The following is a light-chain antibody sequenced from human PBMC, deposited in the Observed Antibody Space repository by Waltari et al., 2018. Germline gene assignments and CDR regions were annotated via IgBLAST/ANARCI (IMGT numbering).Light chain of an antibody. CDR3: GTWDDGLGAWV. J-gene: IGLJ3*02. CDR2: RNS. CDR1: SPKIGCDY. Sequence: QSVLTQHPPPSGTPGQRVTNPRPGRSPKIGCDYAYRYQQFPGTAPKLLIYRNSHRPSGVPDRFSGSKFGTSASLAIGGLRSEDEADYYCGTWDDGLGAWVFGGGTRVTVL. V-gene: IGLV1-47*01.